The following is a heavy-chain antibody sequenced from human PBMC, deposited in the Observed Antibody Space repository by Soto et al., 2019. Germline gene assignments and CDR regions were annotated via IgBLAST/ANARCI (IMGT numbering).Heavy chain of an antibody. CDR2: IDWDDDK. Sequence: SGPTLVNPTQTLTLTCTFSGFSLSTSGMCVSWIRQPPGKALEWLARIDWDDDKYYSTSLKTRLTIPKDTSKNQVVLTMTNMDPVDTATYYCARATYYYDSSGYAAYYFDYWGQGTLVTVSS. CDR3: ARATYYYDSSGYAAYYFDY. CDR1: GFSLSTSGMC. V-gene: IGHV2-70*11. D-gene: IGHD3-22*01. J-gene: IGHJ4*02.